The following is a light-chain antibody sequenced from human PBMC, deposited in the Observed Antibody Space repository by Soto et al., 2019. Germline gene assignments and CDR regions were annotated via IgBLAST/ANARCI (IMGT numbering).Light chain of an antibody. CDR3: QQYNSYRYT. CDR1: QSISSW. V-gene: IGKV1-5*03. CDR2: KAS. J-gene: IGKJ2*01. Sequence: DLQMTQSPSTLSASVGDRVTITCRASQSISSWLAWYQQKPGKAPKLLIYKASSLESGVPSRFSGSGSGTEFTLTISSLQPDDFATYYCQQYNSYRYTFGQGTKLEIK.